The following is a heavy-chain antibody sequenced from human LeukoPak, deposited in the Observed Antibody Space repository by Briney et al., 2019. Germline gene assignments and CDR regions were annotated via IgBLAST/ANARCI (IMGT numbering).Heavy chain of an antibody. CDR1: VYTFSNSG. CDR2: ISAYKGHT. D-gene: IGHD3-22*01. CDR3: ARGFPPRRLYDSSGYYSYYFDY. Sequence: GASVKVSCKASVYTFSNSGISCVRQAPGQGREWMGWISAYKGHTKYAQKFQGRVTITTDTSTSTAYMELRSLRSDNTAVYYCARGFPPRRLYDSSGYYSYYFDYWGQGTLVTVSS. J-gene: IGHJ4*02. V-gene: IGHV1-18*01.